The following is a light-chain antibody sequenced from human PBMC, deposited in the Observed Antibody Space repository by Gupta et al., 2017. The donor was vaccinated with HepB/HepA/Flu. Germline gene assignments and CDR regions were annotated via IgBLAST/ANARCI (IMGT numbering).Light chain of an antibody. CDR1: QSVNSSY. J-gene: IGKJ1*01. CDR2: GAS. V-gene: IGKV3-20*01. CDR3: QQDGSSPQT. Sequence: EIVLTQSPGTLSLSPGERATLSCRASQSVNSSYLAWYQQKPGQAPRLLIYGASSRATGIPDRFSGSGSGTDFTLTISRLEPEDFAVYYCQQDGSSPQTFGQGTKVEIK.